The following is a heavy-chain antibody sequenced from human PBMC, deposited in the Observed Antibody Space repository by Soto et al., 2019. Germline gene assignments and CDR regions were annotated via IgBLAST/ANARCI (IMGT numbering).Heavy chain of an antibody. J-gene: IGHJ5*02. CDR1: GFSFTGYY. CDR3: AKDLTRQLAYWLDP. D-gene: IGHD6-6*01. V-gene: IGHV1-2*02. Sequence: ASVKVSCKASGFSFTGYYRHWLRQAPGQGLEWMGWINAHSGGTEYAQKFQGRVTLTRDTSIATAYLTLTSLTSDDTALYYCAKDLTRQLAYWLDPWGQGPQVTVYS. CDR2: INAHSGGT.